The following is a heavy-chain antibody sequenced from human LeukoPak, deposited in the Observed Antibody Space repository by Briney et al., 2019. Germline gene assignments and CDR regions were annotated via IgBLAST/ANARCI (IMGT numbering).Heavy chain of an antibody. CDR2: ISWNSGSI. Sequence: GGSLRLSCAASGFTFDDYAMHWVRQAPGEGLEWVSGISWNSGSIGYADSVKGRFTISRDNAKNSLYLQMNSLRAEDTALYYCAQSGGYDDYWGQGTLVTVSS. V-gene: IGHV3-9*01. CDR3: AQSGGYDDY. D-gene: IGHD5-12*01. J-gene: IGHJ4*02. CDR1: GFTFDDYA.